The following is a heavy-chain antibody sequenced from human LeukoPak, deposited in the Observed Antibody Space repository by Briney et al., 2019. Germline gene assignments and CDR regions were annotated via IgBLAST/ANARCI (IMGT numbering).Heavy chain of an antibody. V-gene: IGHV1-18*01. Sequence: ASVKVSCKASGYTFTSYGISWVRQAPGQGLEWMGWISAYNGNTNYAQKLQGRVTMTTDTSTSTAYMELRSLRSDDTAVYYCARDNPSNWSDHRYFDYWGQGTLVTVSS. CDR3: ARDNPSNWSDHRYFDY. J-gene: IGHJ4*02. D-gene: IGHD1-1*01. CDR2: ISAYNGNT. CDR1: GYTFTSYG.